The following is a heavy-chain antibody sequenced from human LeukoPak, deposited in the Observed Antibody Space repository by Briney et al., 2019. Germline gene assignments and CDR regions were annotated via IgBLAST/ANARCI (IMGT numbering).Heavy chain of an antibody. Sequence: SETLSLTCAVYGGSFSGYYWSWIRQPPGKGLEWIGYIYYSGSTNYNPSLKSRVTISVDTSKNQFSLKLSSVTAADTAVYYCARGADIVVVPAAMEYYMDVWGKGTTVTISS. CDR3: ARGADIVVVPAAMEYYMDV. J-gene: IGHJ6*03. CDR2: IYYSGST. V-gene: IGHV4-59*01. D-gene: IGHD2-2*01. CDR1: GGSFSGYY.